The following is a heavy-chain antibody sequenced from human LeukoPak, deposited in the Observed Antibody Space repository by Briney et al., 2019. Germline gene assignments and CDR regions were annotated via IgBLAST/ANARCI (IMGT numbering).Heavy chain of an antibody. D-gene: IGHD5-18*01. V-gene: IGHV1-24*01. Sequence: ASVKVSCKVSGYTLTELSMHWVRQAPGKGPEWMGGFEPEDGETIYAQKFRGRVTMTEDTSTDTAYMELSSLRSEDTAVYYCATGLFFQVDTAMATVPYFDYWGQGTLVTVSS. CDR2: FEPEDGET. CDR1: GYTLTELS. J-gene: IGHJ4*02. CDR3: ATGLFFQVDTAMATVPYFDY.